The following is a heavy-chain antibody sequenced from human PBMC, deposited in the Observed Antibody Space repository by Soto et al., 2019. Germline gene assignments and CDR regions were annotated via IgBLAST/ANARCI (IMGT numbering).Heavy chain of an antibody. D-gene: IGHD2-21*02. Sequence: SVKVSCKASGGTFSSYATSWVRQAPGQGLEWMGGIIPIFGTANYAQKFQGRVTITADESTSTAYMELSSLRSEDTAVYYCARLYCGGDCYAGYYGMDVWGQGTTVTVSS. CDR3: ARLYCGGDCYAGYYGMDV. CDR2: IIPIFGTA. J-gene: IGHJ6*02. V-gene: IGHV1-69*13. CDR1: GGTFSSYA.